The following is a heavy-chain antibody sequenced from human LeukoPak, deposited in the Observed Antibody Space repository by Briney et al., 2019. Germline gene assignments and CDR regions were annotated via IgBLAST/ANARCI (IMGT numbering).Heavy chain of an antibody. CDR1: GFTFSNYW. V-gene: IGHV3-7*01. CDR2: IKQDGSET. CDR3: ARDPGVMVRGVIRAEYYFDY. D-gene: IGHD3-10*01. Sequence: GGSLRLSCAASGFTFSNYWMSWVRQAPGKGLEWVANIKQDGSETYYGDSVRGRFTISRDNAKNSLYLQMNSLRAEDTAVYYCARDPGVMVRGVIRAEYYFDYWGQGTLVTVSS. J-gene: IGHJ4*02.